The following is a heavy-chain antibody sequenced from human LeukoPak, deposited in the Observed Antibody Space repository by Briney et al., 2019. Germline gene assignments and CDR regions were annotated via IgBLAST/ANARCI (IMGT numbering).Heavy chain of an antibody. CDR2: IDKAGSEK. CDR1: GFTFSAYW. J-gene: IGHJ4*02. Sequence: GGSLRLSCAASGFTFSAYWMSWVRHTPGKGLQWVANIDKAGSEKIYVDSVKGRFTISRDNAKNSLYLQMNSLRAEDTAVYYCARVKDFWSGYFAYWGQGTLVTVSS. D-gene: IGHD3-3*01. CDR3: ARVKDFWSGYFAY. V-gene: IGHV3-7*01.